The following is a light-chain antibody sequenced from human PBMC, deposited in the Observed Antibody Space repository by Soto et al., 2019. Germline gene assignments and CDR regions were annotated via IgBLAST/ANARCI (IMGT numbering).Light chain of an antibody. J-gene: IGKJ3*01. CDR1: QSIKNW. V-gene: IGKV1-5*03. CDR3: QQYNSYSQFT. CDR2: KAS. Sequence: DIQMTQSPSTLSASVGDRVTITCRASQSIKNWLAWYQQKPGEAPKLLIYKASTLESGVPSRFSGSGSGTEFTIPISCLQPDDVATYHCQQYNSYSQFTFGPGTKVDIK.